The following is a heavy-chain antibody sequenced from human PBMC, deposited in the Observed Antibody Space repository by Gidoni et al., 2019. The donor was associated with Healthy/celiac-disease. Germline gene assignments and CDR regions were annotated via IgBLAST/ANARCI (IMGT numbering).Heavy chain of an antibody. J-gene: IGHJ5*02. Sequence: QVQLQQWGAGLLKPSETLSLTCAVYGGSFSGYYWSWIRQPPGKGLEWIGEINHSGSTNYNPSLKSRVTISVDTSKNQFSLKLSSVTAADTAVYYCARAVVPAAIPFDWFDPWGQGTLVTVSS. CDR3: ARAVVPAAIPFDWFDP. D-gene: IGHD2-2*02. CDR1: GGSFSGYY. V-gene: IGHV4-34*01. CDR2: INHSGST.